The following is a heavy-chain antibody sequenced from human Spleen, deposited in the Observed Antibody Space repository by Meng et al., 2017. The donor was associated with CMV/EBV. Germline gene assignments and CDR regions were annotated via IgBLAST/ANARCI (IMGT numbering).Heavy chain of an antibody. D-gene: IGHD3-3*01. Sequence: ASVKVSCKASGYTFTSYGISWVRQAPGQGLEWMGWISVYHGNTKYAQKFQGRVTVTTDTSTSTAYMEMTGLKSDDTAVYYCARGDLRAWFDPWGQGTLVTVSS. CDR2: ISVYHGNT. J-gene: IGHJ5*02. V-gene: IGHV1-18*01. CDR1: GYTFTSYG. CDR3: ARGDLRAWFDP.